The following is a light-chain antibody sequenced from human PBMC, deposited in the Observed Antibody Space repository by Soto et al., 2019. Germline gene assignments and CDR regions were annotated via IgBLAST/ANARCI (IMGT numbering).Light chain of an antibody. Sequence: QSALSQPRSVSGSPGQSVTISCTGTSSDVGAYNYVSWYQQHPGKVPKLMIYDVSQRPSGVPDRFSGSKSGNTASLTISGLQAEDEGDYYCCSYAGSYTVIFGGGTKLTVL. V-gene: IGLV2-11*01. CDR2: DVS. CDR3: CSYAGSYTVI. J-gene: IGLJ2*01. CDR1: SSDVGAYNY.